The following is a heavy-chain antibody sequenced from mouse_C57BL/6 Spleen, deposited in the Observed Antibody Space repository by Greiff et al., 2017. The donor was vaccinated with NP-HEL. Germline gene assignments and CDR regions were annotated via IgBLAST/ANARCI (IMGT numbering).Heavy chain of an antibody. V-gene: IGHV5-4*03. CDR3: ARRHYYGSSYYAMDY. CDR1: GFTFSSYA. J-gene: IGHJ4*01. Sequence: EVQGVESGGGLVKPGGSLKLSCAASGFTFSSYAMSWVRQTPEKRLEWVATISDGGSYTYYPDNVKGRFTISRDNAKNNLYLQMSHLKSEDTAMYYCARRHYYGSSYYAMDYWGQGTSVTVSS. CDR2: ISDGGSYT. D-gene: IGHD1-1*01.